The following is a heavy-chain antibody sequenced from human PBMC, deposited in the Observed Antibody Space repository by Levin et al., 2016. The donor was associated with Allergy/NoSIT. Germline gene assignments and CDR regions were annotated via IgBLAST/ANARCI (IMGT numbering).Heavy chain of an antibody. CDR3: ARDGGWGDVAH. D-gene: IGHD6-19*01. J-gene: IGHJ1*01. Sequence: WIRQPPGKGLEWIGYIYYSGTTYYNPSLKSRIIMSVDTSDNQFSLKVTSVTAADTAIYYCARDGGWGDVAHWGQGTLVTVSS. CDR2: IYYSGTT. V-gene: IGHV4-31*02.